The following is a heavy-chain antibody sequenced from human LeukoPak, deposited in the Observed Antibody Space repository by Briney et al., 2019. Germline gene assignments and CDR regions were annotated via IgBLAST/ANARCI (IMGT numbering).Heavy chain of an antibody. D-gene: IGHD3-16*01. J-gene: IGHJ4*02. CDR3: ARRWGYFDY. V-gene: IGHV4-39*01. Sequence: SETLSLTCTVSGGSISSSSYCWGWIRQPPGKGLEWIGSIYYSGSTYYNPSLKSRVTISVDTSKNQFSLKLSSVTAADTAVYYCARRWGYFDYWGQGTLVTVSS. CDR2: IYYSGST. CDR1: GGSISSSSYC.